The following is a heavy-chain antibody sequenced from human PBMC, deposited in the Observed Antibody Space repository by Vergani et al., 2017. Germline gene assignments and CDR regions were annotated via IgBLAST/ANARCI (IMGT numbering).Heavy chain of an antibody. J-gene: IGHJ6*02. CDR2: IYYSGST. Sequence: QLQLQESGPGLVKPSETLSLTCTVSDGSISSSSYYWSWIRQPPGKGLEWIGYIYYSGSTNYNPSLKSRVTISVDTSKNQFSLKLSSVTAADTAVYYCAREFRVRGVIKGYYYGMDVWGQGTTVTVSS. D-gene: IGHD3-10*01. V-gene: IGHV4-61*01. CDR3: AREFRVRGVIKGYYYGMDV. CDR1: DGSISSSSYY.